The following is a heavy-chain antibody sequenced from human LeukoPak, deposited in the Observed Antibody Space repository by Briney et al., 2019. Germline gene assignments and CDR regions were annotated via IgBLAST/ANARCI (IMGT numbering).Heavy chain of an antibody. CDR1: GDSISSFY. J-gene: IGHJ4*02. Sequence: PSETLSLTCSVSGDSISSFYWSWIRQPPGKGLEWIGFAYYNGDTKQNPSLKGRATLSVDTSKGQFSLKLTSVTAADTAVYYCAGFKSGPAFEYWGQGTLVTVSS. V-gene: IGHV4-59*01. CDR3: AGFKSGPAFEY. CDR2: AYYNGDT.